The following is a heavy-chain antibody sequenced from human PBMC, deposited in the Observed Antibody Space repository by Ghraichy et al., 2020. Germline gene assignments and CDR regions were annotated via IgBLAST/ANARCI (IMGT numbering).Heavy chain of an antibody. Sequence: ASVKVSCKASGYTFTGYGITWVRQAPGQGLEWMGWINTYNGNTNYAQNFQGRVTMTTDTSTSTAYMELRSLRSDDTAVYYCTRVGWGLMGVFDYWGQGTLVTVSS. V-gene: IGHV1-18*04. CDR3: TRVGWGLMGVFDY. CDR1: GYTFTGYG. CDR2: INTYNGNT. J-gene: IGHJ4*02. D-gene: IGHD2-8*01.